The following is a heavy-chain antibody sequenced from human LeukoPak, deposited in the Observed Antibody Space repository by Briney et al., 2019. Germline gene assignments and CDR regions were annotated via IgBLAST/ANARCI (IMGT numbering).Heavy chain of an antibody. CDR2: IYPGDSDT. J-gene: IGHJ4*02. D-gene: IGHD2-2*01. Sequence: GESLTISCQGSGYRFTNYWLGWVRQMPGKGLEWMGIIYPGDSDTRCSPSFQVQVTISAHQSASTAYLQWSSLKASDTAMYYCAVPGKGAFDYWGEGTLVSVSS. CDR1: GYRFTNYW. CDR3: AVPGKGAFDY. V-gene: IGHV5-51*01.